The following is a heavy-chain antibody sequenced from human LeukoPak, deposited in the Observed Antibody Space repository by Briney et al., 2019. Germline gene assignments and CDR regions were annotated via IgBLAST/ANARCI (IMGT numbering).Heavy chain of an antibody. CDR3: ARHRDVDYDYVWGSYRQTPYPSPMDV. Sequence: GESLKISCKGSGYSFTSYWIGWVRQMPGKGLEWMGIIYPGDSDTRYSPSFQGQVTISADKSISTAYLQWSSLKASDTAMYYCARHRDVDYDYVWGSYRQTPYPSPMDVWGQGTTVTVSS. J-gene: IGHJ6*02. V-gene: IGHV5-51*01. CDR1: GYSFTSYW. CDR2: IYPGDSDT. D-gene: IGHD3-16*02.